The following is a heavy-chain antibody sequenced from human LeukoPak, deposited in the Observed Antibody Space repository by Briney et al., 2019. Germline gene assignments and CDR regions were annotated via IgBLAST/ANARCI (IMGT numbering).Heavy chain of an antibody. D-gene: IGHD3-22*01. V-gene: IGHV4-59*09. CDR2: SGST. CDR3: ARGYYDSSGYYFVYFDY. J-gene: IGHJ4*02. Sequence: SGSTNYNPSPKSRVTISVDTSKTQFSLKLSSVTAADTAVYYCARGYYDSSGYYFVYFDYWGQGTLVTVSS.